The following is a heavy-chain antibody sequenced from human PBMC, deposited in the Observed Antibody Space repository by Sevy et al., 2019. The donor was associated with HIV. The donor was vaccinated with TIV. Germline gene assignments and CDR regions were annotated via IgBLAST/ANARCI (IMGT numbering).Heavy chain of an antibody. V-gene: IGHV3-23*01. D-gene: IGHD3-22*01. CDR2: ISGSGGSGDKT. J-gene: IGHJ4*02. Sequence: GGSLRLSCAASGFTFSNYAMNWVRQAPGKGLEWVSSISGSGGSGDKTNYADSVKVRFTISRDDSKNSLYLQLNSLRAEDTDIYYCARKYDSSGYFDYWGQGTLVTVSS. CDR3: ARKYDSSGYFDY. CDR1: GFTFSNYA.